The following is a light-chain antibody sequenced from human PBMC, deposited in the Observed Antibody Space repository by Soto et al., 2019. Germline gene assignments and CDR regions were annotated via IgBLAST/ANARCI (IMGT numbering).Light chain of an antibody. CDR2: GAS. V-gene: IGKV3-15*01. Sequence: EIVMTQSPATLSVSPGERATLSCRASQSVNSNYLAWYQHKPGQAPRLLFYGASNRATGIPARFTGSGSGTECTLTISRLKSEDFAVYSCQQYDNWPPTFGGGTKLDIK. CDR3: QQYDNWPPT. J-gene: IGKJ4*01. CDR1: QSVNSN.